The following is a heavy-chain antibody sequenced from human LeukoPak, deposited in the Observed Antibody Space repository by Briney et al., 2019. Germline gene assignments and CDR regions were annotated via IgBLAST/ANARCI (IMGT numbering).Heavy chain of an antibody. V-gene: IGHV1-69*04. D-gene: IGHD6-19*01. CDR2: IIPILGIA. J-gene: IGHJ3*02. CDR3: ATHSIAVAADAFDI. Sequence: SVKVSCKASGGTFSSYAISWVRQAPGQGLEWMGRIIPILGIANYAQKFQGRVTITADKSTSTAYMELSSLRSEDTAVYYCATHSIAVAADAFDIWGQGTMVTVSS. CDR1: GGTFSSYA.